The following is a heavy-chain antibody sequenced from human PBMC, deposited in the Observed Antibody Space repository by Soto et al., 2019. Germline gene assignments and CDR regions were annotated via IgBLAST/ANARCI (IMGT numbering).Heavy chain of an antibody. CDR1: GFTFSSYA. CDR3: ARQLAVTGSRRAFDL. V-gene: IGHV3-30-3*01. Sequence: QVQLVESGGGVVQPGKSLRLSCAASGFTFSSYAMHWVRQAPGKGLEWVAVISYDGTNKYYADSVEGRFTISRDNSKNTLFLQMNSLRAEDTAVYYCARQLAVTGSRRAFDLWGQGTLVTVS. D-gene: IGHD6-19*01. J-gene: IGHJ4*02. CDR2: ISYDGTNK.